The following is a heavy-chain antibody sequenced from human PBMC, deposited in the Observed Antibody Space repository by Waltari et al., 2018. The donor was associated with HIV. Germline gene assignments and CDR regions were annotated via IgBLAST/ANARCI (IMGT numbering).Heavy chain of an antibody. CDR3: AKDLAGSSL. CDR1: GFSFSING. J-gene: IGHJ4*02. D-gene: IGHD3-10*01. Sequence: QENLVESGGGVVQPGGSVRVSCAGSGFSFSINGMHWVRQSPGKGLEWVATISYNGKRTDYVDSVKGRFTISRDNSKHTVFLQMSSLRAEDTSVYYCAKDLAGSSLWGQGALVTVSS. V-gene: IGHV3-30*18. CDR2: ISYNGKRT.